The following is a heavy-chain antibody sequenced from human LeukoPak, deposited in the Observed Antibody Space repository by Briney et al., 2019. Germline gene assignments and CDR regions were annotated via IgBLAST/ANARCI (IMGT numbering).Heavy chain of an antibody. Sequence: ASVKVSCKASGYTFTSYGISWARQAPGQGLEWMGWISAYNGNTNYAQKLQGRVTMTTDTSTSTAYMELRSLRSDDTAVYYCARLIVAAMRFDYWGQGTLVTVSS. D-gene: IGHD2-15*01. CDR2: ISAYNGNT. V-gene: IGHV1-18*04. CDR3: ARLIVAAMRFDY. CDR1: GYTFTSYG. J-gene: IGHJ4*02.